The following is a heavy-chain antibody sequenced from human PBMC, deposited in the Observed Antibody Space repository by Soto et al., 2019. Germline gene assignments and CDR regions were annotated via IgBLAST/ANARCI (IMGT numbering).Heavy chain of an antibody. CDR3: AGKISDILPDRGPRGNWFDP. D-gene: IGHD3-9*01. Sequence: PSETLPLTCTVSGGSISSGGYYWSWIRQHPGKGLEWIGYIYYSGSTYYNPSLKSRVTISVDTSKNQFSLKLSSVTAADTAVYSCAGKISDILPDRGPRGNWFDPGGQGTRVT. CDR1: GGSISSGGYY. CDR2: IYYSGST. V-gene: IGHV4-31*03. J-gene: IGHJ5*02.